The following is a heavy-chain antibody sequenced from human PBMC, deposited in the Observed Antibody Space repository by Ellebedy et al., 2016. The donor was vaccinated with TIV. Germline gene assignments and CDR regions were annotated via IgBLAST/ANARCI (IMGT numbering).Heavy chain of an antibody. CDR2: INHSGST. D-gene: IGHD4-11*01. Sequence: SETLSLTXAVYGGSFSGYYWSWIRQPPGKGLEWIGEINHSGSTNYNPSLKSRVTISVDKSKNQFSLKLSSVTAADTAVYYCARSTVTTASLDYWGQGTLVTVSS. J-gene: IGHJ4*02. CDR3: ARSTVTTASLDY. V-gene: IGHV4-34*01. CDR1: GGSFSGYY.